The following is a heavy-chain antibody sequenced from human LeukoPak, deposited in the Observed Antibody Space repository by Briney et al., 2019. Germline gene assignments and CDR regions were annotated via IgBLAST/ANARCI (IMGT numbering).Heavy chain of an antibody. CDR3: GKTTVGYSSGQKPAWPVDF. D-gene: IGHD5-18*01. Sequence: AGGSLRLSCEASGFTFGSHVMYWVRQAPGKGLEWVAGIFGSGGSPHYADSVKGRFTISRDNPRNTVYLQINSLRDDDTAVYYCGKTTVGYSSGQKPAWPVDFWGQGTLVTVSS. CDR2: IFGSGGSP. V-gene: IGHV3-23*01. J-gene: IGHJ4*02. CDR1: GFTFGSHV.